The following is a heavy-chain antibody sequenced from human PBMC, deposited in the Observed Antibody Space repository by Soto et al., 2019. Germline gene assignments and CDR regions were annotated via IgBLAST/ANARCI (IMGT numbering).Heavy chain of an antibody. CDR2: IYKSATT. CDR1: GDSISTVDYF. J-gene: IGHJ5*01. Sequence: TSETLSLTCSVSGDSISTVDYFWAWIRQPPGQALEYIGYIYKSATTYYNPSFESRVAISLDTSKSQFSLNVTSVTAADTAVYFCARGRYCLTGRCFPNWLDSWGQGTLVTVYS. CDR3: ARGRYCLTGRCFPNWLDS. V-gene: IGHV4-30-4*01. D-gene: IGHD2-15*01.